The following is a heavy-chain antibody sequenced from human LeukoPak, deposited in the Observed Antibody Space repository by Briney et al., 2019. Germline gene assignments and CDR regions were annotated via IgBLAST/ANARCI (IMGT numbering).Heavy chain of an antibody. Sequence: SETLSLTCAVYGGSFSGYYWSWIRQPPGKGLEWIGEINHSGSTNYNPSLKSRVTISVDTSKNQFSLKLSSVTAADTAVYYCARGGNSSGYYYSRDFDHWGQGTLVTVSS. J-gene: IGHJ4*02. CDR3: ARGGNSSGYYYSRDFDH. D-gene: IGHD3-22*01. CDR1: GGSFSGYY. CDR2: INHSGST. V-gene: IGHV4-34*01.